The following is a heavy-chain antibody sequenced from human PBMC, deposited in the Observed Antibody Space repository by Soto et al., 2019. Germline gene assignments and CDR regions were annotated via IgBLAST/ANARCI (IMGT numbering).Heavy chain of an antibody. J-gene: IGHJ5*02. CDR2: IYKSTTT. Sequence: PSETLSLTCSVSGDSISTVDYFWAWIRQPPGQALEYIGYIYKSTTTYYNPSFESRVAISLDTSKSQFSLTVTSVTAADTAVYFSARGRYCLPARCFPNWFDPWGQGTLVTVSS. CDR1: GDSISTVDYF. CDR3: ARGRYCLPARCFPNWFDP. D-gene: IGHD2-15*01. V-gene: IGHV4-30-4*01.